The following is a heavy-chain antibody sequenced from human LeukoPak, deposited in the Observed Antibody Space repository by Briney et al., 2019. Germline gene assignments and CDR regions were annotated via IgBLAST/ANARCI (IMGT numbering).Heavy chain of an antibody. CDR3: AKDTGIGVGSSTSCFDY. D-gene: IGHD2-2*01. CDR2: ISGSGGST. J-gene: IGHJ4*02. Sequence: GGSLRLSCAASGFTFSSYAMSWVRQAPGKGLEWVSAISGSGGSTYYADSVKGRFTIPRDNSKNTLYLQMNSLRAEDTAVYYCAKDTGIGVGSSTSCFDYWGQGTLVTVSS. V-gene: IGHV3-23*01. CDR1: GFTFSSYA.